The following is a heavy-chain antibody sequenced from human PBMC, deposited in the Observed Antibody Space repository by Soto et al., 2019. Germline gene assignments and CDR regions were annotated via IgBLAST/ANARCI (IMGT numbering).Heavy chain of an antibody. CDR1: GFTVSDNY. V-gene: IGHV3-53*01. CDR2: LYRDGGT. J-gene: IGHJ6*02. CDR3: ARIRGVTIFGEGYYYYYGMDV. Sequence: PGGSLRLSCAASGFTVSDNYLSWFRQAPGKGLEWVSVLYRDGGTFYGDSVRGRFTISRDNSKNTVFLQMNSLGVEDTAVYYCARIRGVTIFGEGYYYYYGMDVWGQGTTVTVSS. D-gene: IGHD3-3*01.